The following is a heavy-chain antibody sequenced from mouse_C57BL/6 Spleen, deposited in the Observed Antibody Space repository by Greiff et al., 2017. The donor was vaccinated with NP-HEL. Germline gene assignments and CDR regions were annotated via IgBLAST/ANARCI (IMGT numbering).Heavy chain of an antibody. V-gene: IGHV1-64*01. CDR3: ARGYYDDDGYYAMDY. D-gene: IGHD2-4*01. CDR2: IHPNSGST. Sequence: VQLQQSGAELVKPGASVKLSCKASGYTFTSYWMHWVKQRPGQGLEWIGMIHPNSGSTNYNEKFKSKATLTVDKSSSTAYMQLSSLTSEDSAVYYCARGYYDDDGYYAMDYWGQGTSVTVSS. J-gene: IGHJ4*01. CDR1: GYTFTSYW.